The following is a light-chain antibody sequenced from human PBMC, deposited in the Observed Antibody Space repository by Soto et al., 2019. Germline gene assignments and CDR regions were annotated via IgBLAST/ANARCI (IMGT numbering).Light chain of an antibody. CDR1: SSDVGAYDY. V-gene: IGLV2-14*03. CDR3: SSYRRGSTYV. J-gene: IGLJ1*01. Sequence: QSVLTQPASVSGSPGQSIAISCTGTSSDVGAYDYVSWYQQHPGKAPKLMIYDVSNRPSGVSNRFSGSESGNTASLTISGLQAEDEADYYCSSYRRGSTYVFGTGTKVTVL. CDR2: DVS.